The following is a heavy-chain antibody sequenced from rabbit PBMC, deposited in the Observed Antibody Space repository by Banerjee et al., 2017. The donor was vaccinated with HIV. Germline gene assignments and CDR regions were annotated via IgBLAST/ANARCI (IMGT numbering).Heavy chain of an antibody. CDR3: ARDRNADSSYRGFNL. J-gene: IGHJ4*01. D-gene: IGHD8-1*01. CDR1: GFDFSSNA. CDR2: IYTGSGST. V-gene: IGHV1S45*01. Sequence: QEQLEESGGDLVKPEGSLTLTCKASGFDFSSNAMCWVRQAPGKGLEWIGCIYTGSGSTYYASWAKGRFTISKTSSTTVTLQMTSLTAADTATYFCARDRNADSSYRGFNLWGQGTLVTVS.